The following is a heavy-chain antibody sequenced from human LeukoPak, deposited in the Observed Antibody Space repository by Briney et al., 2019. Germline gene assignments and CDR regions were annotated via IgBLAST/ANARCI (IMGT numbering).Heavy chain of an antibody. V-gene: IGHV4-39*07. Sequence: SETLSLTCTVAGGSISSSSYYWGWIRQPPGKGLEWIGSIYYSGSTYYNPSLKSRVTISVDTSKNQFSLKLSSVTAADTAVYYCARGLNRNDYGDYGYWGQGTLVTVSS. CDR2: IYYSGST. D-gene: IGHD4-17*01. CDR3: ARGLNRNDYGDYGY. CDR1: GGSISSSSYY. J-gene: IGHJ4*02.